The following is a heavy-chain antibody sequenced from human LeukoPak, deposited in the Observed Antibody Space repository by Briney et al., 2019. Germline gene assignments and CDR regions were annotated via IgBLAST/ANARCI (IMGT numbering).Heavy chain of an antibody. Sequence: GGSLRLSCVASGFTLSSYSMNWVRQAPGKGLEWVSYISSGSSTIYYADFVKGRFTISRDNAKNSLYLQMNSLRDEDTAVYYCARGRATGRSGGDYWGQGTLVTVSS. CDR1: GFTLSSYS. CDR3: ARGRATGRSGGDY. CDR2: ISSGSSTI. D-gene: IGHD3-9*01. V-gene: IGHV3-48*02. J-gene: IGHJ4*02.